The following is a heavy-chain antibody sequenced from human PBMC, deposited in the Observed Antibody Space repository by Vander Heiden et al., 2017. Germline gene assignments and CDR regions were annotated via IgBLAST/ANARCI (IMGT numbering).Heavy chain of an antibody. J-gene: IGHJ3*02. CDR1: GFTFGGSV. D-gene: IGHD2-15*01. CDR2: IRSKANSDAT. V-gene: IGHV3-73*02. Sequence: EVQLVESGGGLVQPGGSLKLPCAASGFTFGGSVMHWVRQASGKGLEWVGRIRSKANSDATAYAASVKGRFTISRDDSKNTAYLQMSSLKTEDTAVYYCTTGSGGSDAFDIWGQGTMVTVSS. CDR3: TTGSGGSDAFDI.